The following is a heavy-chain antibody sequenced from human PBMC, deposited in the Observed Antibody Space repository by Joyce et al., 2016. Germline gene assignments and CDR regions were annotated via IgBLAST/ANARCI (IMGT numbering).Heavy chain of an antibody. V-gene: IGHV1-2*02. J-gene: IGHJ4*02. CDR2: RRINTGEA. D-gene: IGHD6-19*01. CDR1: GFRFTDYY. Sequence: QVQIVQSESAVRKPGASLKIYCKTSGFRFTDYYMHWVRQAPGQGLEYVGWRRINTGEAKYAQTCRGPVTITRDTSISTTAMELRGLTSDDTGVYFCARDLIAVVGPDLDSWGQGTLVTVSS. CDR3: ARDLIAVVGPDLDS.